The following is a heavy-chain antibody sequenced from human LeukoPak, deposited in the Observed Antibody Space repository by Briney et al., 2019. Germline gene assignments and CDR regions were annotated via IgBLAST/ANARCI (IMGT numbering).Heavy chain of an antibody. CDR1: GGSISSSTYY. CDR2: MLYRGST. D-gene: IGHD3-10*01. Sequence: SETLSPTCTVSGGSISSSTYYWGWIRQPPGKALEWIGSMLYRGSTYYNPSLKSRVTMSVDTSKNHFSLKLDSVTAADTAVYYCARDSYYYGSGSLYFDYWGQGILVTVSS. V-gene: IGHV4-39*07. CDR3: ARDSYYYGSGSLYFDY. J-gene: IGHJ4*02.